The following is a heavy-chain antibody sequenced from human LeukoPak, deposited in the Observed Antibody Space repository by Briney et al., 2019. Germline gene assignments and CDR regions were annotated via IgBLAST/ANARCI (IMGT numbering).Heavy chain of an antibody. V-gene: IGHV4-59*08. CDR3: ARGSGSGWYLLPYYFDY. CDR1: GGSISSYY. J-gene: IGHJ4*02. Sequence: KPSETLSLTCTVSGGSISSYYWSWIRQPPGKGLEWIGYIYYSGSTNYNPSLKSRVTISVDTSKNQFSLKLSSVTAADTAVYYCARGSGSGWYLLPYYFDYWGQGTLVTVSS. D-gene: IGHD6-19*01. CDR2: IYYSGST.